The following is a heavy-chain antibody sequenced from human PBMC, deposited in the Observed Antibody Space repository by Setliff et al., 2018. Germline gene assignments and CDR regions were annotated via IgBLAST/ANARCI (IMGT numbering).Heavy chain of an antibody. J-gene: IGHJ4*02. V-gene: IGHV4-59*11. CDR1: GGSISSHY. CDR2: IYYSGST. CDR3: ARVKWAAAGTGRGYFGY. Sequence: PSETLSLTCTVSGGSISSHYWSWIRQPPGKGLEWIGSIYYSGSTNYNPSLKSRVTISVDTSKNQFSLKLSSVTAADTAVYYCARVKWAAAGTGRGYFGYWGQGTLVTVSS. D-gene: IGHD6-13*01.